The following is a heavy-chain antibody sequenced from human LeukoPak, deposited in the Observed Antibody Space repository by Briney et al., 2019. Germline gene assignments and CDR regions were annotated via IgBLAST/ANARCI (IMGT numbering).Heavy chain of an antibody. CDR1: GGSISSYY. J-gene: IGHJ6*03. CDR3: ETEPTYCSGGSCYSNYYYYMDV. Sequence: PSETLSLTCTVSGGSISSYYWSWIRQPPGKGLEWIGYIYYSGSTNYNPSLQSRVTISVDTSKNQFSLKLSSVTAADTAVYYYETEPTYCSGGSCYSNYYYYMDVWGKGTTVTVSS. CDR2: IYYSGST. V-gene: IGHV4-59*01. D-gene: IGHD2-15*01.